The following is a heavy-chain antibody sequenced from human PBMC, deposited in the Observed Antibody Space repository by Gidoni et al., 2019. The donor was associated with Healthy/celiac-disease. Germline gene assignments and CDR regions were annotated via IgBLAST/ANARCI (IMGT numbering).Heavy chain of an antibody. J-gene: IGHJ4*02. V-gene: IGHV3-30*18. CDR2: ISYDGSNK. CDR1: AFTFSSYG. D-gene: IGHD6-13*01. CDR3: AKDKSSSWSFDY. Sequence: QVQLVESGGGVVQPGRSLRLSCAASAFTFSSYGMHWVRQAPGKGLEWVAVISYDGSNKYYADSVKGRFTISRDNSKNTLYLQMNSLRAEDTAVYYCAKDKSSSWSFDYWGQGTRVTVSS.